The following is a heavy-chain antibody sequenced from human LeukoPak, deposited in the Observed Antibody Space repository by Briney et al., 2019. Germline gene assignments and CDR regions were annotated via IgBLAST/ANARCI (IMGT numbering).Heavy chain of an antibody. V-gene: IGHV4-34*01. J-gene: IGHJ4*02. CDR1: GGSFSGYY. Sequence: SETLSLTCAVYGGSFSGYYRSWIRQPPGKGLEWIGKNNHSGSTNYNPSLKSRVTISVDTSKNQFSLKLSSVTAADTAVYYCASTRWVYDSTRGAVDYWGQGTLVTVSS. CDR3: ASTRWVYDSTRGAVDY. CDR2: NNHSGST. D-gene: IGHD3-22*01.